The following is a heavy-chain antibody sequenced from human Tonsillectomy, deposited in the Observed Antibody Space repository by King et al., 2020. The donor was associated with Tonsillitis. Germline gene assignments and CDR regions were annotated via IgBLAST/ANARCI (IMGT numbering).Heavy chain of an antibody. CDR3: ARDDYDNDDFG. D-gene: IGHD3-22*01. V-gene: IGHV3-48*01. CDR2: INHKGDSI. CDR1: EFIFSTFN. Sequence: VQLVESGGGSVQPGGSLRLSCTGSEFIFSTFNMNWFRQAPGKGLEWISYINHKGDSIYYADFAKGRFTISRDNAKKSLYLQRNSLGAEDTAVYYCARDDYDNDDFGWGQGTLVTVSS. J-gene: IGHJ4*02.